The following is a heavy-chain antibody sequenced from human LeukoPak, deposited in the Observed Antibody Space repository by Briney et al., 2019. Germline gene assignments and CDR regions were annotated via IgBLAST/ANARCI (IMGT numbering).Heavy chain of an antibody. V-gene: IGHV3-74*01. CDR1: GFTFSSDC. CDR2: INRDGRST. CDR3: ARHQGVIGGMQLWSDAFDI. D-gene: IGHD5-18*01. Sequence: GGSLRLSCAASGFTFSSDCMHWVRQAPGKGLVWVSRINRDGRSTTYADSVKGRFTISRDNAKNTLYLQMNSLRAEDTAVYYCARHQGVIGGMQLWSDAFDIWGQGTMVTVSS. J-gene: IGHJ3*02.